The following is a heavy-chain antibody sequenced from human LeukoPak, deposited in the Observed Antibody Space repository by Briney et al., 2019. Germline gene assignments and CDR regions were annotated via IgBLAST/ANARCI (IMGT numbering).Heavy chain of an antibody. V-gene: IGHV1-2*06. CDR1: GYTFTSYY. J-gene: IGHJ6*02. CDR3: ARGAFRAAPAGNYYYYGMDV. CDR2: INPNSGGT. D-gene: IGHD6-13*01. Sequence: RASVKVSCKASGYTFTSYYMHWVRQAPGQGLEWMGRINPNSGGTNYAQKFQGRVTMTRDTSISTAYMELSRLRSDDTAVYYCARGAFRAAPAGNYYYYGMDVWGQGTTVTVSS.